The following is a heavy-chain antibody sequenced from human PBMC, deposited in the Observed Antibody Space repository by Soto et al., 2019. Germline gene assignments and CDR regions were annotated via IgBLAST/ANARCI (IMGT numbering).Heavy chain of an antibody. Sequence: SETLSLTCTVSGGSLSSYYWTWIRQSPGKGLEWIGYVYFSGNTNYNPSLKSRVTISIDTSKNQFSLRLASVTAADTAFYYCGSVRPSGYVLSWGQGTLVTVPQ. V-gene: IGHV4-59*01. CDR3: GSVRPSGYVLS. J-gene: IGHJ5*02. CDR1: GGSLSSYY. D-gene: IGHD6-25*01. CDR2: VYFSGNT.